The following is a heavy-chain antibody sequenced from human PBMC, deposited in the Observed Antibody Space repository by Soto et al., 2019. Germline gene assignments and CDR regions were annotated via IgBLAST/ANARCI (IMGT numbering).Heavy chain of an antibody. J-gene: IGHJ4*02. CDR3: ATGYDTALAPIF. D-gene: IGHD5-18*01. V-gene: IGHV4-34*01. Sequence: PSETLSLTCAVYGWSFSSYHWSWIRQTPGKGLEWIGEINHLTTTNYNPSLKSRVIISLDTPKNQFSLKLSSVTAADTAVYYCATGYDTALAPIFWGQGILVTVSS. CDR2: INHLTTT. CDR1: GWSFSSYH.